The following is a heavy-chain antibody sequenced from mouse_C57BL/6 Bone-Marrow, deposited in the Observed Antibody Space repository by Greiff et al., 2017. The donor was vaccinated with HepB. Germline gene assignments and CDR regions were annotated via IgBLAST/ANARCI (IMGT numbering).Heavy chain of an antibody. CDR1: GYSITSDY. CDR2: ISYSGST. Sequence: VQLQQSGPGLAKPSQTLSLTCSVTGYSITSDYWNWIRKFPGNKLEYMGYISYSGSTYYNPSLKSRISITRDTSKNQNYLQLNSVTTEDTAMYYCTRDKPGGTWFAYWGQGTLVTVSA. J-gene: IGHJ3*01. V-gene: IGHV3-8*01. CDR3: TRDKPGGTWFAY.